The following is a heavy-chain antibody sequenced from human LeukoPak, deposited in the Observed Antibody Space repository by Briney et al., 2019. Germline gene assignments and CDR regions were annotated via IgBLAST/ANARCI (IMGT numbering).Heavy chain of an antibody. CDR2: ISYDGSNK. CDR3: ARDPEYSTSSGPGFYDY. CDR1: GFTFSSYA. Sequence: PGGSLRLSCAASGFTFSSYAMSWIRQAPGKGLEWVALISYDGSNKYYADSVKGRFTISRDNSKNTLYLHMNSLRAEDTAVYYCARDPEYSTSSGPGFYDYWGQGTLVTVSS. V-gene: IGHV3-30-3*01. D-gene: IGHD6-6*01. J-gene: IGHJ4*02.